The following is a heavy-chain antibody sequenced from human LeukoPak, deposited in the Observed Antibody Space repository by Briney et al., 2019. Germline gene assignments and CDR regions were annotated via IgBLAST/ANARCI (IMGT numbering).Heavy chain of an antibody. V-gene: IGHV3-9*01. J-gene: IGHJ3*02. Sequence: SGGSLRLSCAASGFTFSSYAMSWVRQAPGKGLEWVSGISWNSGSIGYADSVKGRFTISRDNAKNSLYLQMNSLRAEDTALYYCAKDIREGGHSSRPEAFDIWGQGTMVTVSS. D-gene: IGHD6-13*01. CDR2: ISWNSGSI. CDR1: GFTFSSYA. CDR3: AKDIREGGHSSRPEAFDI.